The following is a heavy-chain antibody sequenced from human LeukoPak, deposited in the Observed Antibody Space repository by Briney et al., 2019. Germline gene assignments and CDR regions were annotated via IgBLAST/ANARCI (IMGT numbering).Heavy chain of an antibody. CDR3: ASLVGANSAFDI. V-gene: IGHV3-21*01. D-gene: IGHD1-26*01. CDR1: GFTFSSYS. CDR2: ISSSSSYI. Sequence: PGGSLRLSCAASGFTFSSYSMNCVRQAPGKGLECVSSISSSSSYIYYAASVEGRFTISRDNAKNSLYLQMNSLRAEDTAVYYCASLVGANSAFDIWGQGTMVTVSS. J-gene: IGHJ3*02.